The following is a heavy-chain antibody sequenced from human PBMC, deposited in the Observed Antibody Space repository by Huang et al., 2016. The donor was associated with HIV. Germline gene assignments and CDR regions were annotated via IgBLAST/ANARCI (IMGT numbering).Heavy chain of an antibody. V-gene: IGHV1-69*01. Sequence: QVQLEQSGPAVRKPGSSVKVSCQASGGSFSDQIISWVLQAPGQQFECMGGIIPLLREQAYAQEFKGRVTMTSDESTATIYMELNRLTSEDTAVYYCAMSLRYQYDSRSYWGRYFDYWGQGTLVTVSS. CDR2: IIPLLREQ. CDR3: AMSLRYQYDSRSYWGRYFDY. D-gene: IGHD3-16*01. J-gene: IGHJ4*02. CDR1: GGSFSDQI.